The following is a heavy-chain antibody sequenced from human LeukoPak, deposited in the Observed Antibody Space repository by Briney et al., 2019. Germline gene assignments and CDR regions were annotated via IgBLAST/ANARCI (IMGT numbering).Heavy chain of an antibody. CDR2: IYPGDSDT. J-gene: IGHJ5*02. CDR1: GYSFTSYW. V-gene: IGHV5-51*01. CDR3: ARHGIDYVWGSYRPDWFDP. Sequence: GAPLKISCKGSGYSFTSYWIGWVRQMPGKGLEWMGIIYPGDSDTRYSPSFQGQFTISADKSISTAYLQWSSLKASDTAMYYCARHGIDYVWGSYRPDWFDPWGQGTLVTVSS. D-gene: IGHD3-16*02.